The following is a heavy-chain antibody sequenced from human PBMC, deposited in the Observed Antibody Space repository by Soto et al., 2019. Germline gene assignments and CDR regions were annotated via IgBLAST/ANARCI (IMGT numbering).Heavy chain of an antibody. V-gene: IGHV4-59*01. Sequence: SETLSLTCTVSGGSISSYYWSWIRQPPGKGLEWIGYIYYSGSTNYNPSLKSRVTISVDTSKNQFSLKLSSVTAADTAVYYCARGSGYSSGWYDYWGQGTLVTVS. CDR2: IYYSGST. CDR3: ARGSGYSSGWYDY. J-gene: IGHJ4*02. D-gene: IGHD6-19*01. CDR1: GGSISSYY.